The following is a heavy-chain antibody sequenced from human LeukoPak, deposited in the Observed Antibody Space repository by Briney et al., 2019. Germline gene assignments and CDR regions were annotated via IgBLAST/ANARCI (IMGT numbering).Heavy chain of an antibody. Sequence: GGSLRLSCAASGFTFDDYAMHWVRQAPGKGLEWVSGISWNSGSIGYADSVKGRFTISRDDAKNSLYLQMNSLRAEDTALYYCAKDIRSSWAYFDYWGQGTLVTVSS. CDR2: ISWNSGSI. CDR3: AKDIRSSWAYFDY. J-gene: IGHJ4*02. V-gene: IGHV3-9*01. CDR1: GFTFDDYA. D-gene: IGHD6-13*01.